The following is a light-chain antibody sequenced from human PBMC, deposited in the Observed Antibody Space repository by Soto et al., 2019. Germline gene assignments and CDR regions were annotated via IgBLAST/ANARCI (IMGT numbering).Light chain of an antibody. V-gene: IGKV1-27*01. Sequence: DIQMTQSPSSLSASVGDRVNITCRASDTISVYLAWYQHKPGKVPERLIYASSILHPGVPSRFSGSRSGTEISVTISSLQPKEVATYYGQKYNTAPFTFGPGAKVEIK. CDR3: QKYNTAPFT. CDR1: DTISVY. J-gene: IGKJ3*01. CDR2: ASS.